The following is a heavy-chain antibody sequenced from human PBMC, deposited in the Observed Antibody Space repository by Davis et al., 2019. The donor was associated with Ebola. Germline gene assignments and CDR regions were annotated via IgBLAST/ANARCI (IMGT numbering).Heavy chain of an antibody. CDR1: GYTFTSYG. CDR2: IISMFGTS. J-gene: IGHJ4*02. D-gene: IGHD5-12*01. V-gene: IGHV1-69*13. Sequence: AASVKVSCKASGYTFTSYGISWVRQAPGRGLEWMGGIISMFGTSKHEQKFQDRVTITADESTSTAYMELSSLRSDDTAVYYCARGRPWLWVATPLRFDYWGQGALVIVSS. CDR3: ARGRPWLWVATPLRFDY.